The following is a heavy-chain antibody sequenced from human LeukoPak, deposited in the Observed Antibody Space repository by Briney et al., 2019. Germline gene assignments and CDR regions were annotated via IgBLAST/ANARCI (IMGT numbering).Heavy chain of an antibody. Sequence: GASVKVSCKASGYTFTGYYMHWVRQAPGQGLEWMGWINPNSGGTNYAQKFQGRVTMTRDTSISTAYMELSRLRSDDTAVYYCARDGVYSWGDCSGGSCPYAFDIWGQGTMVTVSS. V-gene: IGHV1-2*02. D-gene: IGHD2-15*01. J-gene: IGHJ3*02. CDR1: GYTFTGYY. CDR2: INPNSGGT. CDR3: ARDGVYSWGDCSGGSCPYAFDI.